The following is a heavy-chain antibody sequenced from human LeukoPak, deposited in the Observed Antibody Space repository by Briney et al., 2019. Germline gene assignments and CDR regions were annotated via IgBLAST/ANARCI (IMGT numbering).Heavy chain of an antibody. V-gene: IGHV1-2*02. CDR2: INPNSGGT. D-gene: IGHD6-13*01. CDR3: ASLGYSSSGLGGYYYIDV. CDR1: GYTFTGYY. Sequence: ASVKVSCKASGYTFTGYYMHWVRQAPGQGLEWMGWINPNSGGTNYAQKFQGRVTMTRDTSISTAYMELSRLRSDDTAVYYCASLGYSSSGLGGYYYIDVWGKGTTVTISS. J-gene: IGHJ6*03.